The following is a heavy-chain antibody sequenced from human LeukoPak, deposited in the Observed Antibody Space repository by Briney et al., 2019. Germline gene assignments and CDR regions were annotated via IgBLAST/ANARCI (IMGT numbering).Heavy chain of an antibody. Sequence: PSETLSLTCTVSGYSISSGYYWGWIRQPPGEGLEWIGSIYHSGSTYYNPSLKSRVTISVDTSKNQFSLKLSSVTAADTAVYYCARSSGWYFDYWGQGTLVTVSS. CDR3: ARSSGWYFDY. V-gene: IGHV4-38-2*02. J-gene: IGHJ4*02. CDR1: GYSISSGYY. CDR2: IYHSGST. D-gene: IGHD6-19*01.